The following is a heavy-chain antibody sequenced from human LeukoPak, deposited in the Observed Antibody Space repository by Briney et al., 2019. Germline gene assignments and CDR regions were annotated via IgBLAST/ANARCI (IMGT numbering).Heavy chain of an antibody. CDR3: ARDSQFGWYFDL. CDR2: IYYSGST. Sequence: SETLSLTCTVSVGSMSSYYWRWIRQPRWKGLEWIGYIYYSGSTNYNPSLKSRVTISVDTSKNQFSLKLSSVTAADTAVYYCARDSQFGWYFDLWGRGTLVTVSS. D-gene: IGHD3-10*01. CDR1: VGSMSSYY. J-gene: IGHJ2*01. V-gene: IGHV4-59*01.